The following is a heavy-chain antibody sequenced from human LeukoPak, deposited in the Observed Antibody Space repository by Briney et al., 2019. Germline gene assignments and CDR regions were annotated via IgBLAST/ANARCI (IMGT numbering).Heavy chain of an antibody. Sequence: GGSLRLSCAASGFTFSSYAMSWVRQAPGKGLEWVSAISGSGGSTYYADSVKGRFTISRDNTKNTLYLQRNSLRAEDTAVYYCAKDAHTYYDILNGDWFDPWGQGTLVTVSS. CDR2: ISGSGGST. D-gene: IGHD3-9*01. CDR1: GFTFSSYA. J-gene: IGHJ5*02. V-gene: IGHV3-23*01. CDR3: AKDAHTYYDILNGDWFDP.